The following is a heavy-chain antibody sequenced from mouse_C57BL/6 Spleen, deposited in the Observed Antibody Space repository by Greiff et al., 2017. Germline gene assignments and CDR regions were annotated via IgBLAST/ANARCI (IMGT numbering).Heavy chain of an antibody. CDR1: GYAFSSSW. D-gene: IGHD2-5*01. Sequence: VQLQQSGPELVKPGASVKISCKASGYAFSSSWMNWVKQRPGKGLEWIGRIYPGDGDTNYNGKFKGKATLTADKSSSTAYMQLSSLTSEDSAVYFCLYSNYEAMDYWGQGTSVTVSS. J-gene: IGHJ4*01. CDR3: LYSNYEAMDY. CDR2: IYPGDGDT. V-gene: IGHV1-82*01.